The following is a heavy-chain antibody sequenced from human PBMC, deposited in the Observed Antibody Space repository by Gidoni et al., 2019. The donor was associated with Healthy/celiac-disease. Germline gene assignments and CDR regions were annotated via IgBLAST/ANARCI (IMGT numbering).Heavy chain of an antibody. CDR2: INAGNGNT. D-gene: IGHD2-15*01. J-gene: IGHJ3*02. Sequence: QVQLVQSGAEVQKPGASVKVSCKASGYTFTSYAMHWVRQAPGQRLEWMGWINAGNGNTKYSQKFQGRVTITRDTSASTAYMELSSLRSEDTAVYYCARDYCSGGSCYGLDAFDIWGQGTMVTVSS. V-gene: IGHV1-3*01. CDR3: ARDYCSGGSCYGLDAFDI. CDR1: GYTFTSYA.